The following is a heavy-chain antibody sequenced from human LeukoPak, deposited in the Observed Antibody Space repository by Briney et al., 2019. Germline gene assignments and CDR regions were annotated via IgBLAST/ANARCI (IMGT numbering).Heavy chain of an antibody. CDR2: IRYDGSNK. J-gene: IGHJ4*02. V-gene: IGHV3-33*01. CDR3: ARDRDLHDYGDYPPPFDY. Sequence: GGSLRLSCAASGFTFSSYGMHWVRQAPGKGLEWVAVIRYDGSNKYYADSVKGRFTISRDNAKNSLYLQMNSLRAEDTAVYYCARDRDLHDYGDYPPPFDYWGQGTLVTVSS. CDR1: GFTFSSYG. D-gene: IGHD4-17*01.